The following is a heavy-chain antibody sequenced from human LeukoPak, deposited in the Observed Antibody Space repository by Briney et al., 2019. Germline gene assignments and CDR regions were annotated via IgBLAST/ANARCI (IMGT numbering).Heavy chain of an antibody. J-gene: IGHJ6*03. CDR1: GFTFSSYW. Sequence: PGGSLRLSCAATGFTFSSYWMSWVRQAPGKGLEWVANIKQDGSEKYYVDSVKGRFTISRGNAKNSLYLQMNSLRAEDTAVYYCVRGLGDYADYYYYMDVWGKGTRSPSP. CDR3: VRGLGDYADYYYYMDV. D-gene: IGHD4-17*01. CDR2: IKQDGSEK. V-gene: IGHV3-7*01.